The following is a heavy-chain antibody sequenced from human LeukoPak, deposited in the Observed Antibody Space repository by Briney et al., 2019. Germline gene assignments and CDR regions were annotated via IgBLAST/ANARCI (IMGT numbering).Heavy chain of an antibody. V-gene: IGHV4-59*01. CDR1: GGSISSYY. D-gene: IGHD1-7*01. CDR2: IYYSGST. CDR3: ARDPPDNWNYEWYFDL. Sequence: SETLSLTCIVSGGSISSYYWSWIRQPPGKGLEWIGYIYYSGSTNYNPSLKSRVTISVDTSKNQFSLKLSSVTAADTAVYYCARDPPDNWNYEWYFDLWGRGTLVTVSS. J-gene: IGHJ2*01.